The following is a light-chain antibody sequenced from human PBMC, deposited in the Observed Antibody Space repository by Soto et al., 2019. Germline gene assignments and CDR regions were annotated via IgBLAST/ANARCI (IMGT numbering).Light chain of an antibody. CDR3: SSYAGNSNWV. Sequence: SALTQPPSASGSPGQSVTISCTGTSSDVGGYNYVSWYQQYPGKAPKLMIYELTKRPSGVPDRFSGSKSGNTASLTVSGLQADDEADYYCSSYAGNSNWVFGGGTKLTVL. CDR1: SSDVGGYNY. J-gene: IGLJ2*01. CDR2: ELT. V-gene: IGLV2-8*01.